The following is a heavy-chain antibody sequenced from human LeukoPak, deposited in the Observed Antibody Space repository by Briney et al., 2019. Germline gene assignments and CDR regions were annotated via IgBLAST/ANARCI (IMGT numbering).Heavy chain of an antibody. Sequence: SVKVSCKASGGTFSSYSISWVLHAPGQGLGWMVRIIPIFRIANYAQKFQGRVTITPDKSTSTAYMEPSSLSSEDPAVYHCARDLTRDGYNHDIRYGMDVWGQGTTVTVSS. D-gene: IGHD5-24*01. CDR2: IIPIFRIA. CDR3: ARDLTRDGYNHDIRYGMDV. V-gene: IGHV1-69*04. J-gene: IGHJ6*02. CDR1: GGTFSSYS.